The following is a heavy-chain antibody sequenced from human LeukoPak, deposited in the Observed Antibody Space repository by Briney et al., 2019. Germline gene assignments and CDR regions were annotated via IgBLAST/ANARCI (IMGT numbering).Heavy chain of an antibody. CDR2: INQDGSDK. V-gene: IGHV3-7*01. J-gene: IGHJ6*03. D-gene: IGHD3-10*01. CDR3: ARDPAGSGPYYYYYYMDV. CDR1: GFTFSNSW. Sequence: GGSLRLSCAVSGFTFSNSWMSWVRQAPGKGLEWVASINQDGSDKHYVESLQGRFTISRDNAKNSLYLQMNSLRAEDTAVYYCARDPAGSGPYYYYYYMDVWGKGTTVTVSS.